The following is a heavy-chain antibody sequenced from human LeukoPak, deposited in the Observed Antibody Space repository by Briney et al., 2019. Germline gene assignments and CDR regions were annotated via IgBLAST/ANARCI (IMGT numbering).Heavy chain of an antibody. D-gene: IGHD3-10*01. CDR1: GYTFTSYG. CDR2: ISAYNGNT. J-gene: IGHJ6*03. V-gene: IGHV1-18*01. Sequence: ASVTVSCTASGYTFTSYGISWVRQAPGQGLEWMGWISAYNGNTNYAQKLQGRVTMTTDTSTSTAYMELRSLRSDDTAVYYCARGGEYYYGSGSSLLSYYYYYMDVWGKGTTVTVSS. CDR3: ARGGEYYYGSGSSLLSYYYYYMDV.